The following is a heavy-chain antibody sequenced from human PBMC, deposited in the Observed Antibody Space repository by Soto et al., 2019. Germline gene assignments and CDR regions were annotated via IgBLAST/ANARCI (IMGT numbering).Heavy chain of an antibody. D-gene: IGHD3-22*01. CDR2: IYYSGST. Sequence: AETLSLTCTVSGGSVSSGSYYWSWIRQPPGKGLEWIGYIYYSGSTNYNPSLKSRVTISVDTSKNQFSLKLSSVTAADTAVYYCARDDRDSSGYYSNYWGKGTLVTASS. CDR1: GGSVSSGSYY. CDR3: ARDDRDSSGYYSNY. V-gene: IGHV4-61*01. J-gene: IGHJ4*02.